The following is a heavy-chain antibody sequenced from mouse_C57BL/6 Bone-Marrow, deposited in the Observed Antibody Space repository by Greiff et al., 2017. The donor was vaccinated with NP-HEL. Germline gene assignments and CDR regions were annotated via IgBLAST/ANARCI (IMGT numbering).Heavy chain of an antibody. CDR2: INYDGSST. CDR3: ARDSLRRYFDV. Sequence: EVKLMESEGGLVQPGSSMKLSCTASGFTFSDYYMAWVRQVPEKGLEWVANINYDGSSTYYLDSLKSRFIISRDNAKNILYLQMSSLKSEDTATYYCARDSLRRYFDVWGTGTTVTVSS. J-gene: IGHJ1*03. V-gene: IGHV5-16*01. D-gene: IGHD1-2*01. CDR1: GFTFSDYY.